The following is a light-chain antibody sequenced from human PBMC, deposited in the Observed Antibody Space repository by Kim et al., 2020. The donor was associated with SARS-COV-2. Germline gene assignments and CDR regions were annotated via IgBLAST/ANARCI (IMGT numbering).Light chain of an antibody. CDR1: QGIVTY. V-gene: IGKV1-9*01. CDR2: GAS. J-gene: IGKJ4*01. Sequence: DIQLTQSPSFLSASVGDRVTLTCRASQGIVTYLAWYQQKPGKAPNLLIYGASILQSGVPSRFRGSGSGTKFTLTISSLQPEDFATYYWQQFRSPLSFGGGTKLEI. CDR3: QQFRSPLS.